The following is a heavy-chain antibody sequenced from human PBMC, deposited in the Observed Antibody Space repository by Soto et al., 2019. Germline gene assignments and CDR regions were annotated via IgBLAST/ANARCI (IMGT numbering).Heavy chain of an antibody. CDR3: ARGYCSRGTCYRLYYYDMDV. CDR1: GYTITSYY. Sequence: ASVKVSCKASGYTITSYYMHWVRQAPGQGLEWMGIINPSSSATRYSQKFQGRVTMTRDVSTSTVYMEMSGLRSEDTAVYYCARGYCSRGTCYRLYYYDMDVWG. D-gene: IGHD2-15*01. V-gene: IGHV1-46*01. CDR2: INPSSSAT. J-gene: IGHJ6*03.